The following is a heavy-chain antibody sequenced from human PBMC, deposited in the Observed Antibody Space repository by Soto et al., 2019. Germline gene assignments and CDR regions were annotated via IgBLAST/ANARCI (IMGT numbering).Heavy chain of an antibody. CDR3: ARVYDFWSGPHGYYFDY. CDR2: IYYSGSN. D-gene: IGHD3-3*01. J-gene: IGHJ4*02. Sequence: SETLSLTCTVSGGSISSSSYYWGWIRQPPGKGLEWIGSIYYSGSNYYNPSLKSPVTISVDTSKNQFSLKLSSVTAADTAVYYCARVYDFWSGPHGYYFDYWGQGTLVTVSS. CDR1: GGSISSSSYY. V-gene: IGHV4-39*01.